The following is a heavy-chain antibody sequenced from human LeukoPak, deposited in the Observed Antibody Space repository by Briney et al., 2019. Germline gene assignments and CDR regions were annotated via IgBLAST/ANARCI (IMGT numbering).Heavy chain of an antibody. CDR3: ARVIAVVPAAYYYYYGMDV. CDR1: GYTFTGYY. J-gene: IGHJ6*02. D-gene: IGHD2-2*01. Sequence: ASVKVSCKASGYTFTGYYMHWVRQAPGQGLEWMGRINPNSGGTSYAQKFQGRVTMTRDTSISTAYMELSRLRSDDTAVYYCARVIAVVPAAYYYYYGMDVWGQGTTVTVSS. V-gene: IGHV1-2*06. CDR2: INPNSGGT.